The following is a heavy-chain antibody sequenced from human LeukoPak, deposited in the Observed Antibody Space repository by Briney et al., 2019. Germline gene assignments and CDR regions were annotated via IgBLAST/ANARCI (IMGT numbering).Heavy chain of an antibody. CDR2: ISSSSSTI. Sequence: GGSLRLSCAASGFTFSSYSMNWVRQAPGKGLEWVSYISSSSSTIYYADSVKGRFTISRDNAKNSLYLQMNSLRAEDTAVYYCARDPLKRAFDIWGQGTMVTVSS. J-gene: IGHJ3*02. CDR1: GFTFSSYS. V-gene: IGHV3-48*04. CDR3: ARDPLKRAFDI.